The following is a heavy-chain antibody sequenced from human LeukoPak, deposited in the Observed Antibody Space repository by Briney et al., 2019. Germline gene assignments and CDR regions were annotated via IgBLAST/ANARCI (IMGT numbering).Heavy chain of an antibody. V-gene: IGHV3-23*01. CDR2: TSNSGGST. CDR1: GFTFSSYA. D-gene: IGHD1-1*01. Sequence: GGSLRLSCAASGFTFSSYAMSWVRQAPGKGLEWVSSTSNSGGSTYYADSVKGRFTISRDNSKNTLYLQMDSLGAEDTAVYYCAKDPHRGIFDYWGQGTLVTVSS. J-gene: IGHJ4*02. CDR3: AKDPHRGIFDY.